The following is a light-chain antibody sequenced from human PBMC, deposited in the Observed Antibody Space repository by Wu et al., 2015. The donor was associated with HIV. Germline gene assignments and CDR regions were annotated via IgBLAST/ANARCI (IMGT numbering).Light chain of an antibody. CDR3: QHYVSSPIT. V-gene: IGKV3-20*01. Sequence: DIVLTQSPGTLSLSPGERVTLSCKASQSVNSSYLAWYQQKPGQAPRLLMYAASSRATGIPDRFSGSGSGTDFTLSISRLEPEDLAVYYCQHYVSSPITFGQGTRLEIK. CDR2: AAS. J-gene: IGKJ5*01. CDR1: QSVNSSY.